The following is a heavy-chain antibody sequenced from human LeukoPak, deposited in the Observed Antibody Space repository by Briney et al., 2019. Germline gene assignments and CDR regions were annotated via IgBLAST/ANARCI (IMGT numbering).Heavy chain of an antibody. CDR1: GFAFSSFG. D-gene: IGHD4-17*01. J-gene: IGHJ5*02. CDR3: ARATVTRWFDP. Sequence: GGSLRLSCAASGFAFSSFGMHWVRQAPGKGLEWVAVIWHDGTNKYYADSVKGLVTISKDNSKNTLYLQMNSLRAEETAVYYCARATVTRWFDPWGQGTLVTVSS. V-gene: IGHV3-33*01. CDR2: IWHDGTNK.